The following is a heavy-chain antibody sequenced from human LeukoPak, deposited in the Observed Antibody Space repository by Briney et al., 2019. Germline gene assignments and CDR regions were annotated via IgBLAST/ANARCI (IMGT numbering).Heavy chain of an antibody. D-gene: IGHD3-10*01. CDR2: FDPEDGET. Sequence: ASVKVSCKVSGYTLTELSMHWVRQAPGKGLEWMGGFDPEDGETIYAQKFQGRVTMTEDTSTDTAYMELSSLRSEDTAVYYCATDLSLRFGESDAFDIWGQGTMVTVSP. V-gene: IGHV1-24*01. CDR1: GYTLTELS. CDR3: ATDLSLRFGESDAFDI. J-gene: IGHJ3*02.